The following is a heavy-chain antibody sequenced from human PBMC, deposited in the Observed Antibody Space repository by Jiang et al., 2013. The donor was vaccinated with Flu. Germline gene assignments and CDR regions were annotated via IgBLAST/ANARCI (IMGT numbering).Heavy chain of an antibody. D-gene: IGHD5-12*01. Sequence: SGAEVKRTGSSVKVSCKASGGTFGSHAVSWVRQAPGQGLEWMGGIIPIFGTANYAQKFQGRVTITADESTSTAYMELSSLRSEDTAVYYCARGVVATTYFDYWGQGTLVTVSS. CDR2: IIPIFGTA. V-gene: IGHV1-69*01. CDR1: GGTFGSHA. J-gene: IGHJ4*02. CDR3: ARGVVATTYFDY.